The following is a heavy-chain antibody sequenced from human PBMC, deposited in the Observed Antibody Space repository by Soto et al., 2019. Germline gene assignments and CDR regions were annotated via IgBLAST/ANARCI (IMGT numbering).Heavy chain of an antibody. D-gene: IGHD1-7*01. J-gene: IGHJ6*02. V-gene: IGHV1-2*02. Sequence: ASVKVSCKASGYTFTDYYMHWVLQAPGQGLEWMGWINPNSGGTNYAQKFQGRVTMTRDTSISTAYMELSRLRSDDTAVYYCARKLELRGSYYYYYDMDVWGQGTTVTVSS. CDR3: ARKLELRGSYYYYYDMDV. CDR1: GYTFTDYY. CDR2: INPNSGGT.